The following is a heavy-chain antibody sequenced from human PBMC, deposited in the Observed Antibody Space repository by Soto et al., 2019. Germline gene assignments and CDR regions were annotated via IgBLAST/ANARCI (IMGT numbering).Heavy chain of an antibody. J-gene: IGHJ4*02. CDR2: IYYSGST. V-gene: IGHV4-59*08. D-gene: IGHD3-9*01. CDR3: ARGEDILTDYLFFDY. CDR1: GGSISSYY. Sequence: SETLSLTCTVSGGSISSYYWSWIRQPPGKGLEWIGYIYYSGSTNYNPSLKSRVTISVDTSKNQFSLKLSSVTAADTAVYYCARGEDILTDYLFFDYWGQGTLVTVSS.